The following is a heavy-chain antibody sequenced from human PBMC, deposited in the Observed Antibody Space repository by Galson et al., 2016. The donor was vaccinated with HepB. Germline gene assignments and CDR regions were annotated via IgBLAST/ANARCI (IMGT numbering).Heavy chain of an antibody. CDR3: ARVRSGYSGYANPYYYGMDV. Sequence: AISGDSVSSKSAAWNWIRHSPSRGLEWLGRTYYRSKWYNDYALSVKSRITINPDTSKNQFSLQLNSVTPEDTAVYYCARVRSGYSGYANPYYYGMDVWGQGTTVTVSS. V-gene: IGHV6-1*01. D-gene: IGHD5-12*01. CDR1: GDSVSSKSAA. J-gene: IGHJ6*02. CDR2: TYYRSKWYN.